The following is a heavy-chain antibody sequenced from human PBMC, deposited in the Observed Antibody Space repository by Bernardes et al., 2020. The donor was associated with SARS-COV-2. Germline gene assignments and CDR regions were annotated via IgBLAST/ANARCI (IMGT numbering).Heavy chain of an antibody. D-gene: IGHD2-8*02. CDR3: ARSVRSTGQRTFDF. CDR2: IGSYVGNI. J-gene: IGHJ4*02. CDR1: GYTFSDYG. V-gene: IGHV1-18*01. Sequence: ASVKVSCKTYGYTFSDYGSSWVRQAPGQGLEWMGWIGSYVGNIKYAQKFQDRMTMTTDTSTTTGYMELRNLRSDDTAVYFCARSVRSTGQRTFDFWGQGTLVTVSS.